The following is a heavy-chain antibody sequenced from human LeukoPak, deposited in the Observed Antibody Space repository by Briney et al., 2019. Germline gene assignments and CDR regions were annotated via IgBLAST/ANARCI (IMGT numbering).Heavy chain of an antibody. CDR3: TRDGYNSNYYFDY. J-gene: IGHJ4*02. CDR1: GFTFRSYA. Sequence: GGSLRLSCAASGFTFRSYAMSWFRQAPGKGLEWVGFIRSKAYGGTTEYAASVKGRFTISRDDSKSIAYLQMNSLKTEDTAVYYCTRDGYNSNYYFDYWGQGTLVTVSS. V-gene: IGHV3-49*03. CDR2: IRSKAYGGTT. D-gene: IGHD5-24*01.